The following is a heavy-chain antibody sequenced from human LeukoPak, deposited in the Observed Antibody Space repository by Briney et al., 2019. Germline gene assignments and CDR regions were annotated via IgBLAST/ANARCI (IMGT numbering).Heavy chain of an antibody. D-gene: IGHD3-22*01. CDR2: ISSSGSTI. J-gene: IGHJ3*02. V-gene: IGHV3-48*04. CDR3: ARERGAAYYYDSSGYLQGDAFDI. Sequence: PGGSLRLSCAASGFTFSSYSMNWVRQAPGKGLEWVSYISSSGSTIYYADSVKGRFTISRDNAKNSLYLQMNSLRAEDTAVYYCARERGAAYYYDSSGYLQGDAFDIWGQGTMVTVSS. CDR1: GFTFSSYS.